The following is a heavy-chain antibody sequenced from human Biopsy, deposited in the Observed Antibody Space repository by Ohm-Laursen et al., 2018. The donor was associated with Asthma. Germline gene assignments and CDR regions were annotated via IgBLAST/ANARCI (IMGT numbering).Heavy chain of an antibody. V-gene: IGHV3-9*01. CDR2: TTWNSGSR. Sequence: SSLRPSCTAPGFNFDDFAMHWVRQAPGKGLEWVAATTWNSGSRVYAVSVKGRFTISRDNAQNSLYLHMNGLKPEDTAVYYCAKPLNTYNFYAYDVWGQGTTVVVSS. CDR3: AKPLNTYNFYAYDV. D-gene: IGHD5/OR15-5a*01. CDR1: GFNFDDFA. J-gene: IGHJ6*02.